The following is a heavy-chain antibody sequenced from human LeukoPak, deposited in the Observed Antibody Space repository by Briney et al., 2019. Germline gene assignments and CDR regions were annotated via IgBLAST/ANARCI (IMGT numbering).Heavy chain of an antibody. Sequence: GASVKVSCMASGYTFTRYSMHWVRQAPGQGREWRGRINPNSGGTNYAQKFQGRVTMTRDTSISTAYMELSSLRSDDTAVYYCARDRLAAGGSGAWGQGTLVTVSS. CDR3: ARDRLAAGGSGA. CDR2: INPNSGGT. CDR1: GYTFTRYS. D-gene: IGHD6-25*01. V-gene: IGHV1-2*06. J-gene: IGHJ5*02.